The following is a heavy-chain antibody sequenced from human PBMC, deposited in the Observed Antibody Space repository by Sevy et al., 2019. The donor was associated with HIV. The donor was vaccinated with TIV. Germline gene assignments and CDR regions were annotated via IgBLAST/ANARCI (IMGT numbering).Heavy chain of an antibody. V-gene: IGHV3-15*01. J-gene: IGHJ5*02. CDR2: IKSKTDGGSA. CDR1: GYTFNNAW. Sequence: GGSLRLSCAASGYTFNNAWMSWVRQAPGKGLEWLGRIKSKTDGGSAEYASPVKGRFTISRDDSKSTLYLQMNRLRTEDTGVYYCTVATVFGATWFDPWGQGVLVTVSS. D-gene: IGHD3-3*01. CDR3: TVATVFGATWFDP.